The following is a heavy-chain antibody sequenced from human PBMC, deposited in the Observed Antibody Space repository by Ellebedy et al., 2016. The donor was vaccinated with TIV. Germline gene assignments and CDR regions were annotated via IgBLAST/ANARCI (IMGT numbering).Heavy chain of an antibody. CDR1: GYTFTSYG. CDR3: ARSRVEAVPTIFDY. Sequence: ASVKVSCKASGYTFTSYGISWVRQAPGQGLEWMGWINAYNGNTNYAQKLHGSVTMTTDTSTSTAYMELRSLRYDDTAVYYCARSRVEAVPTIFDYWGQGTLVTVSS. V-gene: IGHV1-18*01. J-gene: IGHJ4*02. D-gene: IGHD6-13*01. CDR2: INAYNGNT.